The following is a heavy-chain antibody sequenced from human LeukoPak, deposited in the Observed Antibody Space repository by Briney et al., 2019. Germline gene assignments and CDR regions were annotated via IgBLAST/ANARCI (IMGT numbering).Heavy chain of an antibody. CDR3: AREDGSSYYFDY. V-gene: IGHV3-9*01. CDR1: GFTFDDYA. Sequence: GRSLRLSCAASGFTFDDYAMHWVRQAPGKGLEWVSGISWNSGSIGYADSVKGRFTISRDNAKNSLYLQMNSLRAEDTAVYYCAREDGSSYYFDYWGQGTLVTVSS. J-gene: IGHJ4*02. D-gene: IGHD6-6*01. CDR2: ISWNSGSI.